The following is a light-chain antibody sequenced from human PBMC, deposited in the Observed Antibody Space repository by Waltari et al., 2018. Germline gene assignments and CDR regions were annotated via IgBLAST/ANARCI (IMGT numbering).Light chain of an antibody. V-gene: IGKV3-11*01. CDR3: QQRSNWPLP. J-gene: IGKJ1*01. CDR2: DEC. CDR1: QSVSSY. Sequence: ELVLTQSPATLSLSPGERATLSCRASQSVSSYLAWYQHKPGQAPRPLIYDECNRATGIPARFSGSGSGTDFPRTISYLEPEGCSVYYYQQRSNWPLPFGQGTKVEIK.